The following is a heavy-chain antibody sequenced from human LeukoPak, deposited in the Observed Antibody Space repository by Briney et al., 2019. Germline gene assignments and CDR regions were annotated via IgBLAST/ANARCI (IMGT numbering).Heavy chain of an antibody. CDR2: IYTSGST. D-gene: IGHD5-24*01. J-gene: IGHJ3*02. CDR1: GGSISSGSYY. V-gene: IGHV4-61*02. CDR3: ARLYGDGYNLVYAFDI. Sequence: SQTLSLTCTVSGGSISSGSYYWSWIRQPAGKGLEWIGRIYTSGSTNYNPSLKSRVTISVDTSKNQFSLKLSSVTAADTAVYYCARLYGDGYNLVYAFDIWGQGTMVTVSS.